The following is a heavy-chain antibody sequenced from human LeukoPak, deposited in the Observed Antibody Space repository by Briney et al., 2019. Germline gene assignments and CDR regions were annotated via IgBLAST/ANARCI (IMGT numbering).Heavy chain of an antibody. D-gene: IGHD1-26*01. CDR3: ARGGSYYNYFDY. CDR1: GGSISSYY. CDR2: IYNSGST. Sequence: TSETLSLTCADPGGSISSYYWSWIRQPPGKGLGWIGYIYNSGSTNYNPSLKSRVTISVDTTKNQFSLKLSPVTAADTAVYYCARGGSYYNYFDYWGQGTLVTVSS. V-gene: IGHV4-59*01. J-gene: IGHJ4*02.